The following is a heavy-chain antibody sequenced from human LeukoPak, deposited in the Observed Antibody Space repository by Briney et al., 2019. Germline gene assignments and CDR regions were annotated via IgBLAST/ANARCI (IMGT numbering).Heavy chain of an antibody. CDR1: GYTFTDYY. CDR2: INPNSGGT. J-gene: IGHJ4*02. V-gene: IGHV1-2*02. D-gene: IGHD3-22*01. CDR3: ARGVSGNFYLFAG. Sequence: ASVKVSCKASGYTFTDYYMHWVRQAPGQGLEWMGWINPNSGGTNSAQKFQGRVTMTRDTSISTGHMELSRLRSDDTAVYYCARGVSGNFYLFAGWGRGTLSPSPQ.